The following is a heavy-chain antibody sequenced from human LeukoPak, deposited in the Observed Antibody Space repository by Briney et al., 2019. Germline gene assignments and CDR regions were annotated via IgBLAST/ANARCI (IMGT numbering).Heavy chain of an antibody. D-gene: IGHD6-6*01. J-gene: IGHJ6*04. V-gene: IGHV4-31*03. CDR2: IYYSGTT. Sequence: SQTLSLTCSVSDGSMSRGGFYWSWIRQHPGKGLEWIGNIYYSGTTYHNPSLKSRVTISFDTFKSQFSLKLSSVTAADTAVYYCARDRLEGHPFRKYYYGMDVWGKGITVIVAS. CDR1: DGSMSRGGFY. CDR3: ARDRLEGHPFRKYYYGMDV.